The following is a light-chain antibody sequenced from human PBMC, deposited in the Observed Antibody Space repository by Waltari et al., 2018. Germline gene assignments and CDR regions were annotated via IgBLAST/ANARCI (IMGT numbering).Light chain of an antibody. Sequence: HSLLTQPPSVSAAPGQKVTISCSGISSNIGNNYVSWYQQLPGTAPKLLTYENDRGPSVVPDRFSASKSGTSASLGITGLQTGDEADYYCGVWDSSLNSWVFGGGTKLTVL. CDR2: END. CDR1: SSNIGNNY. V-gene: IGLV1-51*02. CDR3: GVWDSSLNSWV. J-gene: IGLJ3*02.